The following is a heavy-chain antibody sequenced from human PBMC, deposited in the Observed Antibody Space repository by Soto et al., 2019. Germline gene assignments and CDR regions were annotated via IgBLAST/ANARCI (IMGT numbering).Heavy chain of an antibody. CDR2: ISWDGGST. Sequence: LRLSCAASGFTFDDYTMHWVRQAPGKGLEWVSLISWDGGSTYYADSVKGRFTISRDNSKNSLYLQMNSLRTEDTALYYCAKTMGGWETNDAFDIWGQGTMVTVSS. J-gene: IGHJ3*02. CDR3: AKTMGGWETNDAFDI. V-gene: IGHV3-43*01. D-gene: IGHD6-19*01. CDR1: GFTFDDYT.